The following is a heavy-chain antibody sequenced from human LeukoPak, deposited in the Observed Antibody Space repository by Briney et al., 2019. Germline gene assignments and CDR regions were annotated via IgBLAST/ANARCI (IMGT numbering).Heavy chain of an antibody. CDR1: GYTFTSYA. CDR2: INAGNGNT. V-gene: IGHV1-3*01. J-gene: IGHJ4*02. CDR3: ARAGRDGYNLDY. Sequence: ASVKVSCKASGYTFTSYAMHWVRQAPGQRLGWMGWINAGNGNTKYSQKFQGRVTITRDTSASTAYMELSSLRSEDTAVYYCARAGRDGYNLDYWGQGTLVTVSS. D-gene: IGHD5-24*01.